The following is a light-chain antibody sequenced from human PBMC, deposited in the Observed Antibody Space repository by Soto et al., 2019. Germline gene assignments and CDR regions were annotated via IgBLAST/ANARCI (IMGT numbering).Light chain of an antibody. CDR1: QSINSN. CDR2: GAS. J-gene: IGKJ1*01. V-gene: IGKV3-15*01. Sequence: EVVMTQSPAALSVSPGERATLSCRASQSINSNLAWYQQKPGQAPRLLVYGASTMATGIPARFSGTGSGTEFTLTISSLQSEYFAVYYCQQYNTWPGWTFGQGTKVEIK. CDR3: QQYNTWPGWT.